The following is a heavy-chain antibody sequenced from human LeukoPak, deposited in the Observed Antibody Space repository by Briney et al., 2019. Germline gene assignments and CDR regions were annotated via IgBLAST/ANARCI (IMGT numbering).Heavy chain of an antibody. CDR3: ARDFPQPSSGWFENPGAALDI. D-gene: IGHD6-19*01. V-gene: IGHV3-53*01. J-gene: IGHJ3*02. CDR2: IYSGGST. CDR1: GLTVSSNY. Sequence: GESLTLPCAPSGLTVSSNYMSWVRQPPGKALEWVSVIYSGGSTYYPDSVKGRFTISRDNSKSALYLQMNSLRAEDTAVYYCARDFPQPSSGWFENPGAALDIWGQGTMVTVSS.